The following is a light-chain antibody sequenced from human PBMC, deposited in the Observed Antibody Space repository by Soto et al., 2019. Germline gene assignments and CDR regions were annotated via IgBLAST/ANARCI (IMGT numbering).Light chain of an antibody. CDR1: SSDVGGYNY. Sequence: QSVLTQPASVSGSPGQSITISCTGTSSDVGGYNYVSWYQQHPGKAPKLMIYEVSNRPSGVPDRFSGSKSGNTASLTISGLQAEDEADYYCSSYTTSNTYVFGTGTKVTVL. V-gene: IGLV2-14*01. J-gene: IGLJ1*01. CDR2: EVS. CDR3: SSYTTSNTYV.